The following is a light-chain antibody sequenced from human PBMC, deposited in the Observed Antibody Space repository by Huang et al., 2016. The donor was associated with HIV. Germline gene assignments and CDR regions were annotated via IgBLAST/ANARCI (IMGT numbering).Light chain of an antibody. CDR2: GAS. V-gene: IGKV3-15*01. CDR1: QSISSN. CDR3: QQYDDWPPYT. Sequence: EIVMTQSPATLFVSPGERATLSCRASQSISSNLAWYKQKPGQAPRLLIYGASTRAPGIPARFSCSGSAAEFTLTIISLQSEDFAVYYCQQYDDWPPYTFGQGTKLEIK. J-gene: IGKJ2*01.